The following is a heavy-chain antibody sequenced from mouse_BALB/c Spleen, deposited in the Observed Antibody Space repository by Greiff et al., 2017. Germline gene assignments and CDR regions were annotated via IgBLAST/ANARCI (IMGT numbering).Heavy chain of an antibody. J-gene: IGHJ3*01. CDR2: IWAGGST. D-gene: IGHD2-14*01. CDR1: GFSLTSYG. CDR3: ASPPVRRRDSWFAY. Sequence: VQLQQSGPGLVQPSQSLSITCTVSGFSLTSYGVHWVRQPPGKGLEWLGVIWAGGSTNYNSALMSRLSISKDNSKSQVFLKMNSLQTDDTAMYYCASPPVRRRDSWFAYWGQGTLVTVSA. V-gene: IGHV2-9*02.